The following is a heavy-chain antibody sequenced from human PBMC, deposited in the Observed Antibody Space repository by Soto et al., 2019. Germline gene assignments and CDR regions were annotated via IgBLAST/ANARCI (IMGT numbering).Heavy chain of an antibody. CDR1: GYTFTSYA. CDR3: ARSIVVVTALDY. V-gene: IGHV1-3*01. J-gene: IGHJ4*02. Sequence: SVKVSCKASGYTFTSYAMHWVRQAPGQRLEWMGWINAGNGNTKYSQKFQGRVTITRDTSASTAYMELSSLRSEDTAVYYCARSIVVVTALDYWGQGTLVTVSS. D-gene: IGHD2-21*02. CDR2: INAGNGNT.